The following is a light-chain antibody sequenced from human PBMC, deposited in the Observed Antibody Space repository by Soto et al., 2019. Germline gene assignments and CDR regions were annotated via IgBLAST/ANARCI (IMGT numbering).Light chain of an antibody. Sequence: EIVLTHSPATLSLSPGERATLSCRASQSVSSYLAWYQQKPGQAPRLLIYDASNRATGIPARFSGSGSGTDFTLTISSLEPEDFAVYYCQQRSKWPLTFGGGTKV. CDR2: DAS. J-gene: IGKJ4*01. V-gene: IGKV3-11*01. CDR3: QQRSKWPLT. CDR1: QSVSSY.